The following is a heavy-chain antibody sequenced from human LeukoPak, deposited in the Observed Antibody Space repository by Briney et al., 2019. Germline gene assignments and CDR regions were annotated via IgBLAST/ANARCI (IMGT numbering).Heavy chain of an antibody. CDR3: AREICSGGSCYENY. Sequence: GASVKVSCKASGYTFTGYYMHWVRQAPGQGLERMGWINPNSGGTNYAQKFQGRVTMTRDTSISTAYMELSRLRSDDTAVYYCAREICSGGSCYENYWGQGTLVTVSS. V-gene: IGHV1-2*02. D-gene: IGHD2-15*01. CDR1: GYTFTGYY. J-gene: IGHJ4*02. CDR2: INPNSGGT.